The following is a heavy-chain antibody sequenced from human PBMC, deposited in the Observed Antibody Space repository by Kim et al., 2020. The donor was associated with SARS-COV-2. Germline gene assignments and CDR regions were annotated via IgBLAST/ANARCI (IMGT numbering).Heavy chain of an antibody. Sequence: SETLSLTCTVSGGSISSGGYYWSWIRQHPGKGLEWIGYIYYSGSTYYNPSLKSRVTKSVDTSKNQFSLKLSSVTAADTAVYYCARTGEGYFDLWGRGTMVTVSS. D-gene: IGHD2-8*02. CDR2: IYYSGST. CDR1: GGSISSGGYY. V-gene: IGHV4-31*03. J-gene: IGHJ2*01. CDR3: ARTGEGYFDL.